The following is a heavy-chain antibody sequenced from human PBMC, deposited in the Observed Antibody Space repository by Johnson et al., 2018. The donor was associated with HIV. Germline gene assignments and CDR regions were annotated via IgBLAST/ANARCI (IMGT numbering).Heavy chain of an antibody. D-gene: IGHD6-13*01. CDR2: IGTAGDT. J-gene: IGHJ3*02. CDR1: GFTFSSYD. CDR3: ASLIAAAGDDAFDI. V-gene: IGHV3-13*01. Sequence: VQLVESGGGLVQPGGSLRLSCAASGFTFSSYDMHWVRQATGKGLEWVSAIGTAGDTYYPGSVKGRFTISRENAKNSLYLQMNSLRAEDTAVYYCASLIAAAGDDAFDIWGQGTMVTVSA.